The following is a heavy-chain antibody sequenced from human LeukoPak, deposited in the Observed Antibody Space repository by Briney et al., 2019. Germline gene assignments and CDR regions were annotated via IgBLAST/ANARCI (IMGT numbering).Heavy chain of an antibody. D-gene: IGHD3-22*01. CDR3: AKDQYYYDSSGYFVG. V-gene: IGHV3-23*01. Sequence: PGGSLILSCAASGFTFSSYEMNWVRQAPGKGLEWVSAIRGSGGSTYYADSVKGRFTISRDNSKNTLYLQMNSLRAEDTAVYYCAKDQYYYDSSGYFVGWGQGTLVTVSS. J-gene: IGHJ4*02. CDR2: IRGSGGST. CDR1: GFTFSSYE.